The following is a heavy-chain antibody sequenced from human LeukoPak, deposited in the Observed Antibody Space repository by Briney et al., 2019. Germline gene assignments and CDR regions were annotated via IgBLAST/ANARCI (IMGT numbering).Heavy chain of an antibody. CDR3: ARDRNIVVVPAALPSYYFDY. CDR1: GYTFTSYY. D-gene: IGHD2-2*01. CDR2: INPSGGST. V-gene: IGHV1-46*01. J-gene: IGHJ4*02. Sequence: ASVKVSCKASGYTFTSYYMHWVRQAPGQGLEWMGIINPSGGSTSYAQKFQGRVTMTRDTSTSTVYMELSSLRSEDTAVYYCARDRNIVVVPAALPSYYFDYWGQGTLVTVSS.